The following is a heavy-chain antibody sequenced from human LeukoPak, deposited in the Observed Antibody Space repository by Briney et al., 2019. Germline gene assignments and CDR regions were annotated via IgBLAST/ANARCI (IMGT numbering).Heavy chain of an antibody. CDR2: ISWNSGSI. J-gene: IGHJ3*02. D-gene: IGHD1-26*01. CDR1: GFTFDDYA. Sequence: GGSLRLSCAASGFTFDDYAMHWVRQAPGKGLEWVSGISWNSGSIGYADSVKGRFTISRDNAKSSLYLQMNSLRAEDTALYYCARQWGAARDAFDIWGQGTMVTVSS. CDR3: ARQWGAARDAFDI. V-gene: IGHV3-9*01.